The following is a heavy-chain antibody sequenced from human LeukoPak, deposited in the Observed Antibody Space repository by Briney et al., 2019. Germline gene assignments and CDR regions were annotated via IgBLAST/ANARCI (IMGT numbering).Heavy chain of an antibody. Sequence: SETLSLTCTVSGGSTSSSSYYWGWIRQPPGKGLEWIGSIYYSGSTYYNPSLKSRVTISVDTSKNQFSLKLSSVTAADTAVYYCARPMNGGYDFDYWGQGTLVTVSS. J-gene: IGHJ4*02. CDR3: ARPMNGGYDFDY. CDR2: IYYSGST. D-gene: IGHD3-16*01. CDR1: GGSTSSSSYY. V-gene: IGHV4-39*01.